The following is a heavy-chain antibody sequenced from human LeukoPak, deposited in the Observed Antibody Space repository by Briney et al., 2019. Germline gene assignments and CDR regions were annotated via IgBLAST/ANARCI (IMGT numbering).Heavy chain of an antibody. V-gene: IGHV3-21*01. CDR3: ARGVSGAAYFNYFMDA. CDR1: GFSFNTYS. Sequence: GGSLRLSCVASGFSFNTYSTIWVRQAPGRGLEWVSSITSGSSHIYYADSMKGRFTISRDNAKKSVYLQMDSLRTEDTAVYYCARGVSGAAYFNYFMDAWGKGTTVTVSS. J-gene: IGHJ6*03. D-gene: IGHD2-8*01. CDR2: ITSGSSHI.